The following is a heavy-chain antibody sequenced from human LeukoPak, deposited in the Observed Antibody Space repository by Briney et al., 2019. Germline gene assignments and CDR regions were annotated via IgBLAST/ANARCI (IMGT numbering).Heavy chain of an antibody. CDR1: GGSISSYY. CDR2: IYYSGST. CDR3: AGRNNYGDYDVDY. D-gene: IGHD4-17*01. Sequence: PSETLSLTCTVSGGSISSYYWSWIRQPPGKGLEWIGYIYYSGSTNYNPSLKSRVTISVDTSKNQFSLKLSSVTAADTAVYYCAGRNNYGDYDVDYWGQGTLVTVSS. V-gene: IGHV4-59*01. J-gene: IGHJ4*02.